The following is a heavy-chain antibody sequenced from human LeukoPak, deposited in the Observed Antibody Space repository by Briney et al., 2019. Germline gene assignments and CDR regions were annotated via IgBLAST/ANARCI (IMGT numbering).Heavy chain of an antibody. J-gene: IGHJ4*02. CDR2: IYGSGST. CDR3: ARGARAGYNLEPFDY. Sequence: SGTLSLTCTVSGGSMSSYYWSWIRQPPGKGLEWIGYIYGSGSTEYNPSLKSRVTISVDTSKNQFSLKLSSVTAADTAVYYCARGARAGYNLEPFDYWGQGTLVTVSS. D-gene: IGHD5-24*01. CDR1: GGSMSSYY. V-gene: IGHV4-59*08.